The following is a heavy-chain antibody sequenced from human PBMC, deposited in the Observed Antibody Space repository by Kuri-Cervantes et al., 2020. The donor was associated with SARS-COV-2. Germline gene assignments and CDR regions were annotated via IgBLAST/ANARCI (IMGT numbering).Heavy chain of an antibody. CDR3: ASRAIYYYDSSGYQLYTMDV. Sequence: ASVKVSCKASGYTFTSYAIHWVRQAPGQRLEWMGWINAGNDNTKYSQKFQGRVTITRDTSASTAYMELSSLRSEDTAVHYCASRAIYYYDSSGYQLYTMDVWGQGTTVTVSS. D-gene: IGHD3-22*01. CDR2: INAGNDNT. CDR1: GYTFTSYA. J-gene: IGHJ6*02. V-gene: IGHV1-3*01.